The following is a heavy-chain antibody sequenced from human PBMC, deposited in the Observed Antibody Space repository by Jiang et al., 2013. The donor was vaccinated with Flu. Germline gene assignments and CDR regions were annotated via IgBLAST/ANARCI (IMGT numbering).Heavy chain of an antibody. CDR3: ARDLGSGGNSDY. CDR2: IRHSGSP. D-gene: IGHD2-15*01. J-gene: IGHJ4*02. Sequence: IRQPPGKGLEWIGSIRHSGSPNYNPSLKSRVTISIDKSKNQFSLKVTSVTAADTAVYYCARDLGSGGNSDYWGQGTLVTVSS. V-gene: IGHV4-38-2*02.